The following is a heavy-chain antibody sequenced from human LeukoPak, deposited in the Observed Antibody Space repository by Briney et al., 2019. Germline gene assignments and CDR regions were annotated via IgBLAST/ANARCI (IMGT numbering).Heavy chain of an antibody. J-gene: IGHJ4*02. CDR1: GFTFSSYA. V-gene: IGHV3-30-3*01. Sequence: GGSLSLSCAASGFTFSSYAMHWVRQAPGKGLEWVGVISYDGSNKYYADSVNGRFTISRDNSKNTLYLQMNSLRAEDTAVYYYAREGAEIAKINYFDYWGQGTLVTVSS. D-gene: IGHD5-24*01. CDR3: AREGAEIAKINYFDY. CDR2: ISYDGSNK.